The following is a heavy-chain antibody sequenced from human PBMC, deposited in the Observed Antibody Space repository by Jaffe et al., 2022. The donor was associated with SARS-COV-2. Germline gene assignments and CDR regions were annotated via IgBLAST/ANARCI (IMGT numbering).Heavy chain of an antibody. J-gene: IGHJ4*02. Sequence: EVQLVESGGGLVKPGGSLRLSCAASGFTFSSYSMNWVRQAPGKGLEWVSSISSSSSYIYYADSVKGRFTISRDNAKNSLYLQMNSLRAEDTAVYYCARDSGWGPHFDYWGQGTLVTVSS. V-gene: IGHV3-21*01. D-gene: IGHD3-16*01. CDR2: ISSSSSYI. CDR1: GFTFSSYS. CDR3: ARDSGWGPHFDY.